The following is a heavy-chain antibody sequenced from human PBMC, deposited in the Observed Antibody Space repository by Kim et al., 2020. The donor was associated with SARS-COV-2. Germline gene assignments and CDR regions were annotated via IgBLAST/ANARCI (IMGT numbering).Heavy chain of an antibody. D-gene: IGHD6-13*01. J-gene: IGHJ6*02. CDR3: ARDTTTAAADNYYYYGMDV. CDR2: ISSSSTYT. CDR1: GFTFSDYF. V-gene: IGHV3-11*06. Sequence: GGSLRFSCAASGFTFSDYFMSWIRQAPGKGLEWVSYISSSSTYTNYADSVKGRFTISRDNAKNSLYLQMISLRAEDTAVYYCARDTTTAAADNYYYYGMDVWGQGTTVTVSS.